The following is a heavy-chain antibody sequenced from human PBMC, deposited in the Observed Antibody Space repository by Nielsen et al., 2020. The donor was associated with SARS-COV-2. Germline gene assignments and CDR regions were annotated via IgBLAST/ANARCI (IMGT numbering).Heavy chain of an antibody. CDR3: ARALTGDWGIDY. J-gene: IGHJ4*02. CDR1: GFTFDDYA. V-gene: IGHV3-9*01. D-gene: IGHD7-27*01. Sequence: SLKISCAASGFTFDDYAMHWVRQAPGKGLEWVSGISWNSGSIGYADSVKGRFTISRDNSKNTLYLQMNSLRAEDTAVYYCARALTGDWGIDYWGQGTLVTVSS. CDR2: ISWNSGSI.